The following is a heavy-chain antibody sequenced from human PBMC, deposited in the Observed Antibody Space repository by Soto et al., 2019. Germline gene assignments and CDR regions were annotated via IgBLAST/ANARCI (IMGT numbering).Heavy chain of an antibody. CDR3: ARAAAGSSFSSYYYHGMDV. Sequence: SVKVSCKASGYTFTGYYMHWVRQAPGQGLEWMGWINPNSGGTNYAQKFQGRVTMTRDTSISTAYMELSRLRSDDTAVYYCARAAAGSSFSSYYYHGMDVWGQGTTVTIAS. CDR2: INPNSGGT. D-gene: IGHD6-25*01. J-gene: IGHJ6*02. CDR1: GYTFTGYY. V-gene: IGHV1-2*02.